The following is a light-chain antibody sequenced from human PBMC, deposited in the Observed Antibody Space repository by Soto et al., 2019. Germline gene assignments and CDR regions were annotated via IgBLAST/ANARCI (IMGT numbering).Light chain of an antibody. V-gene: IGLV1-40*01. CDR1: SSHFGAGFD. J-gene: IGLJ2*01. Sequence: QSVLTQPPSVSGAPGQRVTISCTGSSSHFGAGFDVHWYQQFPGTAPKLLIYDNTNRPSGVSVRFSGSKSGTSASLAISGLQAEDEADYYCQSFDKYLSAVVFGGGTKLTVL. CDR2: DNT. CDR3: QSFDKYLSAVV.